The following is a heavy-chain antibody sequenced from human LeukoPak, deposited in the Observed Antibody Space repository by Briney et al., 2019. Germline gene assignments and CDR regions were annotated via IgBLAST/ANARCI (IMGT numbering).Heavy chain of an antibody. J-gene: IGHJ4*02. CDR2: NSAYNGNT. CDR1: GYTFTSYG. V-gene: IGHV1-18*01. Sequence: GASVKVSCKASGYTFTSYGISWVRQAPGQGLEWMGWNSAYNGNTNYAQKLQGRVTMTTDTSTSTAYMELRSLRSDDTAVYYCARVTRDSSGYYRFYYWGQGTLVTVSS. D-gene: IGHD3-22*01. CDR3: ARVTRDSSGYYRFYY.